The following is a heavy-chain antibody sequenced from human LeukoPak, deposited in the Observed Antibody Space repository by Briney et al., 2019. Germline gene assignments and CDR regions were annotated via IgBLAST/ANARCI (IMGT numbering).Heavy chain of an antibody. CDR2: IIPILGIA. CDR3: AASYCGGDCYWIDY. CDR1: GGTFSSYA. Sequence: SVTVSCKASGGTFSSYAISWVRQAPGQGLEWMGRIIPILGIANYAQKFQGRVTITADKSTSTAYMELSSLRSEDTAVYYCAASYCGGDCYWIDYWGQGTLVTVSS. J-gene: IGHJ4*02. D-gene: IGHD2-21*02. V-gene: IGHV1-69*04.